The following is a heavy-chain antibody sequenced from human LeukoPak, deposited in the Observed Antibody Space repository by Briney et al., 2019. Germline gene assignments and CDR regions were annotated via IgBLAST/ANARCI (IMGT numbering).Heavy chain of an antibody. CDR3: ARRGDEFYFDY. D-gene: IGHD3-3*01. Sequence: GGSLRLSCAASGFTVSSNYMSWVRQVPGKGLEWVSVIYSGGSTYYADSVKGRFTISRDNSKNTLYLQMNSLRAEDTAVYYCARRGDEFYFDYWGQGTLVTVSS. J-gene: IGHJ4*02. V-gene: IGHV3-66*02. CDR1: GFTVSSNY. CDR2: IYSGGST.